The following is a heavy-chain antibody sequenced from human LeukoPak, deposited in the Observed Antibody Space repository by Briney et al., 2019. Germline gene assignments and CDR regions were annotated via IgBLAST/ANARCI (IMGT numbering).Heavy chain of an antibody. D-gene: IGHD3-10*01. V-gene: IGHV4-59*08. J-gene: IGHJ4*02. CDR2: IYYSGTS. Sequence: PSETLSLTCTVSGGSISSYYWSWIRQPPGKGLEWIGYIYYSGTSNYNPSLKSRVTISVDTSKNQFSLKLSSVTAADTAVYYCASNYGSGSYEDHWGQGTLVTVSS. CDR1: GGSISSYY. CDR3: ASNYGSGSYEDH.